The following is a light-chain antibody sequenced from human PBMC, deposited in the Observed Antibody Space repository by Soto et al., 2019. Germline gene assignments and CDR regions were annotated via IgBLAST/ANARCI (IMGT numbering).Light chain of an antibody. J-gene: IGKJ5*01. V-gene: IGKV3-20*01. Sequence: EVVLTQSPGTLSLSRGERPTLSCRSSERIYSAYLGWYQQKPGQAPRLLIYGTSSRATGIPDRFSRSGSGTDFTLTISRLEPEDFAVYYCQQYGNSPITFGQGTRLEIK. CDR1: ERIYSAY. CDR2: GTS. CDR3: QQYGNSPIT.